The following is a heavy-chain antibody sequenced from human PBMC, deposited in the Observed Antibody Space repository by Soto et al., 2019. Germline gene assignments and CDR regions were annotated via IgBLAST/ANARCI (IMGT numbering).Heavy chain of an antibody. CDR1: GGSFSGYY. Sequence: SETLSLTCAVYGGSFSGYYWSWIRQPPGKGLEWIGEINHSGSTNYNPSLKSRVTISVDTSKNQFSLKLSSVTAADTAVYYCARGSSSGSYCSGGSCLYGMDVWGQGTTVTVSS. D-gene: IGHD2-15*01. CDR3: ARGSSSGSYCSGGSCLYGMDV. V-gene: IGHV4-34*01. J-gene: IGHJ6*02. CDR2: INHSGST.